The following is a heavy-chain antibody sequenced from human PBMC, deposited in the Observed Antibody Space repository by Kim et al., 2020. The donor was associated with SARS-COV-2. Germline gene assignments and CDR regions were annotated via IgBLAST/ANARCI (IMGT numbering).Heavy chain of an antibody. Sequence: GGSLRLSCAASGFSFGDYAMRWVRQVPGKGLEWVSGISWKSGDIGYADSVKGRFTISRDNAKNSLYMQMNRLRGDDTALYYCAKASCSSATCYPDDSWG. J-gene: IGHJ1*01. CDR2: ISWKSGDI. V-gene: IGHV3-9*01. CDR1: GFSFGDYA. D-gene: IGHD2-2*01. CDR3: AKASCSSATCYPDDS.